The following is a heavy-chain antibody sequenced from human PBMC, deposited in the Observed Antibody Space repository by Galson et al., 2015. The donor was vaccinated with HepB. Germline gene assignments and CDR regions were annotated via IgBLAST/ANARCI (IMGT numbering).Heavy chain of an antibody. D-gene: IGHD6-13*01. Sequence: SLRLSCAASGFTFSHYAMSWVRQAPGKGLEWVAVISYDGSNKYYADSVKGRFTISRDNSKNTLYLQMNSLRAEDTAVYYCARDLGSGAAAGTVFDYWGQGTLVTVSS. CDR2: ISYDGSNK. V-gene: IGHV3-30*04. CDR1: GFTFSHYA. J-gene: IGHJ4*02. CDR3: ARDLGSGAAAGTVFDY.